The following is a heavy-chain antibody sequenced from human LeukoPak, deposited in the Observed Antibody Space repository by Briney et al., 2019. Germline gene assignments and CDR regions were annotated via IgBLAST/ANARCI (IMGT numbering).Heavy chain of an antibody. CDR1: GYTFTGYY. CDR3: GRGDKTFDP. J-gene: IGHJ5*02. CDR2: IKTNSGDT. V-gene: IGHV1-2*02. Sequence: ASVKVSCKASGYTFTGYYIHWVRQAPGQGLEWMGCIKTNSGDTNYAQKFQGRLTMTRDTSINTAYMELSSLRSDDTAVCYCGRGDKTFDPWGQGTLVTVSS.